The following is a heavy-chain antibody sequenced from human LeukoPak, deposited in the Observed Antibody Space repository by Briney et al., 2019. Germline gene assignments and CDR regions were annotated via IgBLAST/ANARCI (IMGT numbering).Heavy chain of an antibody. V-gene: IGHV3-7*03. J-gene: IGHJ4*02. Sequence: GGSLRLSCAASGFTFSRFWMTWVRQAPGKGLEWVANIKRDGSEKYYVDSVKGRFTISRDNAKNSLYLQMNSLRAEDTALYYCARGIEVAAYWGQGTLVTVSS. D-gene: IGHD6-19*01. CDR1: GFTFSRFW. CDR3: ARGIEVAAY. CDR2: IKRDGSEK.